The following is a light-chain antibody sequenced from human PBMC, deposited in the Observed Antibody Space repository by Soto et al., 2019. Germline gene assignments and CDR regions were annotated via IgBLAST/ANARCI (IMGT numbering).Light chain of an antibody. Sequence: LTQPASVSGSPGQSITISCTGASSDVGGYNYVSWYQQHPGKAPKLMIYAVTDRPSGVSSRFSGSKSGNTASLTISGLQAEDEADYYCSSYTSSSTLFGTGTKVTVL. CDR3: SSYTSSSTL. CDR2: AVT. CDR1: SSDVGGYNY. J-gene: IGLJ1*01. V-gene: IGLV2-14*01.